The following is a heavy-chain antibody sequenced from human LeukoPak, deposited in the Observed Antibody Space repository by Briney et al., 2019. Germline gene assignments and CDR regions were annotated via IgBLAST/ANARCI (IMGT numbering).Heavy chain of an antibody. CDR2: INHSGST. CDR1: GGSFSGYY. J-gene: IGHJ4*02. D-gene: IGHD3-10*01. V-gene: IGHV4-34*01. Sequence: SETLSLTCAVYGGSFSGYYWSWIRQPPGKGLEWIGEINHSGSTNYNPSLKSRVTISVDTSKNQFSLKLSSVTAADTAVYYCARSRSSGTYWGQGTLDTVSS. CDR3: ARSRSSGTY.